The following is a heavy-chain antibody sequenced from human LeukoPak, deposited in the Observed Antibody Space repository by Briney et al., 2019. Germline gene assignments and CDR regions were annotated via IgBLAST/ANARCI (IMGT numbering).Heavy chain of an antibody. CDR3: ARPQMDEYYDSSGYPNWFDP. D-gene: IGHD3-22*01. J-gene: IGHJ5*02. CDR2: IYYSGST. Sequence: PSETLSLTCTVSGGSISSSSYYWGWIRQPPGKGLEWIGSIYYSGSTYYNPSLKSRVTISVDTSKNQFSLKLSSVTAADTAVYYCARPQMDEYYDSSGYPNWFDPWGQGTLVTVSS. V-gene: IGHV4-39*01. CDR1: GGSISSSSYY.